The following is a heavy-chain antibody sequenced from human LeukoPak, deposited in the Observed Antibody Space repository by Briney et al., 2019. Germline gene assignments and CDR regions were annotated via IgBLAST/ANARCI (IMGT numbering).Heavy chain of an antibody. CDR3: AGGDDSSGYYYMLDY. D-gene: IGHD3-22*01. Sequence: SVKVSCKASGGTFSSYAISWVRQAPGQGLEWMGGIIPIFGTANYAQKFQGRVTNTADESTSTAYMELSSLRSEDTAVYYCAGGDDSSGYYYMLDYWGQGTLVTVSS. CDR1: GGTFSSYA. J-gene: IGHJ4*02. CDR2: IIPIFGTA. V-gene: IGHV1-69*13.